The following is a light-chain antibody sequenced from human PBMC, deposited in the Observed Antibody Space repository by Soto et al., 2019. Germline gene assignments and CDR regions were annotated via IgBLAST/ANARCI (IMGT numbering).Light chain of an antibody. J-gene: IGKJ3*01. V-gene: IGKV1-8*01. CDR1: QGISTY. CDR3: QQYYASPFT. Sequence: AIRMTQSPSSLSASTGDRVTITCRASQGISTYFAWYQQKPGKAPKLLIYAASTLQGGVPSRFSGSGSGTDFTLTISCLQSEDCATYYCQQYYASPFTFGPGTKVDIK. CDR2: AAS.